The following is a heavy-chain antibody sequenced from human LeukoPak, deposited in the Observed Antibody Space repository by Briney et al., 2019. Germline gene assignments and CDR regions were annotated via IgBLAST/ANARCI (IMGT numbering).Heavy chain of an antibody. CDR3: ATYYYDSSGYRYDY. Sequence: SETLSLTCTVSGGSISSYYWSWIRQPAGKGLEWIGRIFTSGCTNYNPSLKSRVTMSVDTSKNQFSLKLSSVTAADTAVYYCATYYYDSSGYRYDYWGQGTLVTVSS. CDR2: IFTSGCT. D-gene: IGHD3-22*01. V-gene: IGHV4-4*07. CDR1: GGSISSYY. J-gene: IGHJ4*02.